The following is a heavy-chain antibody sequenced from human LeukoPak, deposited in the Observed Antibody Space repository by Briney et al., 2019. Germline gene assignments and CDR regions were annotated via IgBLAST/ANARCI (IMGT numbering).Heavy chain of an antibody. CDR1: GYTFAGYY. Sequence: GASVKVSCKASGYTFAGYYMHWVRQAPGQGLEWMGWINPNSGGTNYAQKFQGRVTMTRDTSISTACMELSRLRSDDTAVYYCARDSDIVATEIDYWGQGTLVTVSS. CDR2: INPNSGGT. J-gene: IGHJ4*02. CDR3: ARDSDIVATEIDY. D-gene: IGHD5-12*01. V-gene: IGHV1-2*02.